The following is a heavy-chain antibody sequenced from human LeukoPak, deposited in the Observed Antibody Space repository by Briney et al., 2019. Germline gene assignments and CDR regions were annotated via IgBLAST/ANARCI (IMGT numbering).Heavy chain of an antibody. CDR3: ARGEAIYDILTGYYPDPFDY. D-gene: IGHD3-9*01. V-gene: IGHV1-69*01. CDR2: IIPIFGTA. J-gene: IGHJ4*02. Sequence: SVKVSCKAPGVTFSSYAISWVRQAPGQGLEWMGGIIPIFGTANYAQKFQGRVTITADESTSTAYMELSSLRSEDTAVYYCARGEAIYDILTGYYPDPFDYWGQGTLVTVSS. CDR1: GVTFSSYA.